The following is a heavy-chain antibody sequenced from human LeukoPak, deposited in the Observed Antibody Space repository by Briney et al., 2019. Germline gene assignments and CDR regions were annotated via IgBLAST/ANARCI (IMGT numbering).Heavy chain of an antibody. CDR2: IYTSGST. CDR3: ARDRPGYYDSSGYET. Sequence: SETLSLTCTVSGGSVSSGSYYWTWIRQPAGKGLEWIGRIYTSGSTNYNPSLKSRVTISVDTSKNQFSLKLSSVTAADTAVYYCARDRPGYYDSSGYETWGQGTLVTVSS. D-gene: IGHD3-22*01. CDR1: GGSVSSGSYY. V-gene: IGHV4-61*02. J-gene: IGHJ4*02.